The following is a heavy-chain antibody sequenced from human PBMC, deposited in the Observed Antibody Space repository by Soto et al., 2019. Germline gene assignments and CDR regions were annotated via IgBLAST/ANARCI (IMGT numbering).Heavy chain of an antibody. CDR3: AKDRSSPRKEVLYYFDY. D-gene: IGHD6-13*01. J-gene: IGHJ4*02. CDR2: ISYDGSNK. Sequence: QVQLVESGGGVVQPGRSLRLSCAASGFSFSYYGMHWVRQAPGKGLECVAVISYDGSNKYYADSVKGRFTISRDNSKNTLYLHMNSLRAEDTAVYYCAKDRSSPRKEVLYYFDYWGQGTLVTVSS. V-gene: IGHV3-30*18. CDR1: GFSFSYYG.